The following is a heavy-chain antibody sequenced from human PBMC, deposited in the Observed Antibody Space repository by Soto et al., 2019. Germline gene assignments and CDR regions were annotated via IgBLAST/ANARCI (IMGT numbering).Heavy chain of an antibody. Sequence: PSETLSLTCTVSGGSISSSSYYWGWIRQPPGKGLEWIGSIYYSGSTYYNPSLKSRVTISVDTSKNQFSLKLSSVTAADTAVYYCARTNYYGSGSYPPSDYWGQGTLVTVSS. D-gene: IGHD3-10*01. CDR1: GGSISSSSYY. CDR2: IYYSGST. J-gene: IGHJ4*02. CDR3: ARTNYYGSGSYPPSDY. V-gene: IGHV4-39*01.